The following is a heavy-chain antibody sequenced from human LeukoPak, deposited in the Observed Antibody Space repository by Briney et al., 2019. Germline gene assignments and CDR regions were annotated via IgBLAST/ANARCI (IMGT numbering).Heavy chain of an antibody. V-gene: IGHV3-30*18. Sequence: GGSLRLSCAASGFTFSSYGMHWVRQAPGKGLEWVAVISYDGSNKYYADSVKGRFTISRDNSKNTLYLQMNSLRAEDTAVYYCAKERYSSSWSVVYYFDYWGQGTLVTVSS. J-gene: IGHJ4*02. D-gene: IGHD6-13*01. CDR2: ISYDGSNK. CDR3: AKERYSSSWSVVYYFDY. CDR1: GFTFSSYG.